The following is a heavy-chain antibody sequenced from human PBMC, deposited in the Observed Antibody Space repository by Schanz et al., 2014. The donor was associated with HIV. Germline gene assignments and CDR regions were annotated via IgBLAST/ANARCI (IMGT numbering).Heavy chain of an antibody. CDR2: ISFDGSNK. D-gene: IGHD3-22*01. Sequence: QVQMVESGGGVVQPGRSLRLSCAASGFTLSNSAMHWVRQAPGKGLEWVAIISFDGSNKYYADSVKGRFTISRDNSKNTLYLQMNSLRVEDTAVYYCARDLPNPYFDFSGPAGDYWGQGALVTVSS. CDR3: ARDLPNPYFDFSGPAGDY. CDR1: GFTLSNSA. V-gene: IGHV3-30-3*01. J-gene: IGHJ4*02.